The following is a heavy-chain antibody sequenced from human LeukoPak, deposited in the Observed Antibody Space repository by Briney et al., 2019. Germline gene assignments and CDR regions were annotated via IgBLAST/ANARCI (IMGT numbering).Heavy chain of an antibody. CDR1: GFAVSSHS. V-gene: IGHV3-66*01. Sequence: GGSLRLSCAASGFAVSSHSMSWVRQAPGKGLECVSIIYTGGITSYADSVKGRFTISRDESKNTLYLQMDSLRAEDTAVYDCVRDKSGGTIAAADTFFDYWGQGILVAVSS. CDR2: IYTGGIT. D-gene: IGHD6-13*01. CDR3: VRDKSGGTIAAADTFFDY. J-gene: IGHJ4*02.